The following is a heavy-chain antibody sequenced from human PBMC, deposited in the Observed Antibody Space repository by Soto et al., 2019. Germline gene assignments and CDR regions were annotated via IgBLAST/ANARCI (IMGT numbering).Heavy chain of an antibody. CDR2: ISGSGGTT. CDR3: AKDRTNTHNSGWSLSVY. CDR1: GFTFSNYA. J-gene: IGHJ4*02. D-gene: IGHD6-19*01. V-gene: IGHV3-23*01. Sequence: EVQLLESGGGLVQPGGSLRRSCEASGFTFSNYAMSWVRQSPGKGLEWVSYISGSGGTTYYADSVKGRFTISRDNSKNTLYLQMNSLRAEDTAVYYCAKDRTNTHNSGWSLSVYWGQGTLVTVSS.